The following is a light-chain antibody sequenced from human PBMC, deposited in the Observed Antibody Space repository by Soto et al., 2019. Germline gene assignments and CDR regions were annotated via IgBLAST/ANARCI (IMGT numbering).Light chain of an antibody. J-gene: IGKJ1*01. CDR2: GAS. CDR3: QQYGSSPRT. Sequence: EIVLTQSPGTQSLSPGERATLSCRASQSVSSSYLAWYQQKPGQAPRLLIYGASSRATGIPDRFSGSGSGTDFTLTISRLELEDFAVYYCQQYGSSPRTFGQGTKVEIK. V-gene: IGKV3-20*01. CDR1: QSVSSSY.